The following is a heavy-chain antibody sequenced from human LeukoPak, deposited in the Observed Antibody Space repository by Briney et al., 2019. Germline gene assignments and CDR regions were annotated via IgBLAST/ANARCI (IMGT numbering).Heavy chain of an antibody. J-gene: IGHJ4*02. CDR1: GFTFNSYS. Sequence: PGGSLRLSCAASGFTFNSYSMNWVRQAPGKGLEWVSSISSSSCYIYYADSVKGRLTISRDNAKNSLYLQMNRLRAEDTAVYYCARAGSGSLDYWGQGTLVTVSS. V-gene: IGHV3-21*01. D-gene: IGHD3-10*01. CDR3: ARAGSGSLDY. CDR2: ISSSSCYI.